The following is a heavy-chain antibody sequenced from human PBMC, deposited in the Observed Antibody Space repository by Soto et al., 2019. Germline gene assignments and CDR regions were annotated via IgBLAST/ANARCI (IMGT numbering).Heavy chain of an antibody. CDR1: GFTFSSYA. J-gene: IGHJ6*02. Sequence: PGGSLRLSCAASGFTFSSYAMSWVRQAPGKGLGWVSAISGSGGSTYYADSVKGRFTISRDNSKKTLYLQMNSLRDEDTAVYYCAKDKRWLPEGYYYYGMDVWGQGTTVTVSS. V-gene: IGHV3-23*01. D-gene: IGHD5-12*01. CDR2: ISGSGGST. CDR3: AKDKRWLPEGYYYYGMDV.